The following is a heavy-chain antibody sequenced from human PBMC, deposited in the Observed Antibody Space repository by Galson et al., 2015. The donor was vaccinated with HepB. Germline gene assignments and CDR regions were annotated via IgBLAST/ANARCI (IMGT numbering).Heavy chain of an antibody. CDR3: ARSPWMGDFDY. V-gene: IGHV3-48*01. CDR2: ISSSSSTI. D-gene: IGHD1-26*01. CDR1: GFTFSSYS. Sequence: SLRLSCAASGFTFSSYSMNWVRQAPGKGLEWVSYISSSSSTIYYADSVKGRFTISRDNAKNSLYLQMNSLRAEDTAVYYCARSPWMGDFDYWGQGTLVTVSS. J-gene: IGHJ4*02.